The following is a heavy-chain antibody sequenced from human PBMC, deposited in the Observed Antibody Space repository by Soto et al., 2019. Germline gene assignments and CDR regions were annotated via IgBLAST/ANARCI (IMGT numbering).Heavy chain of an antibody. J-gene: IGHJ5*02. CDR3: ARGIATGQLDP. CDR1: GYTFTRYT. V-gene: IGHV1-3*01. Sequence: GASVKVSCKASGYTFTRYTMNWVRQAPGQRLEWMGWINPDNGNTKSSQKFQDRVIITRETSASTAYMDLSSLRSEDTAVYYCARGIATGQLDPRGQGTLVTVSX. D-gene: IGHD2-15*01. CDR2: INPDNGNT.